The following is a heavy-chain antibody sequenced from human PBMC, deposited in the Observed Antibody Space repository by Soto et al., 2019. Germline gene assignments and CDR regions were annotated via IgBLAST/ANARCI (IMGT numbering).Heavy chain of an antibody. D-gene: IGHD1-26*01. Sequence: GGSLRLSCAISGFSVSSNYLSWVRQAPGKGLELVSVHYSGGCTYYADSVQGRFTISRDKSNNTLYLQMRRVRAEDTAVYFCARHRHPRGTVGATSPLDPWGQGTQVTVSS. CDR2: HYSGGCT. CDR1: GFSVSSNY. J-gene: IGHJ5*02. V-gene: IGHV3-53*01. CDR3: ARHRHPRGTVGATSPLDP.